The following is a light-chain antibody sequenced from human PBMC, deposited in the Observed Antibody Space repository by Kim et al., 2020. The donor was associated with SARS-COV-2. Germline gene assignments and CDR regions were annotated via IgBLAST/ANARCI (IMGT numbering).Light chain of an antibody. J-gene: IGLJ2*01. CDR2: QDV. CDR1: ALSKQY. CDR3: QSADTSGTSVL. V-gene: IGLV3-25*03. Sequence: SYELTQPPSVSVSPGQTATITCSGDALSKQYSYWYQQKSGQAPVLTIYQDVERPSGIPERFSGSTSGTTVTLTIIAVQAEDEADYYCQSADTSGTSVLFG.